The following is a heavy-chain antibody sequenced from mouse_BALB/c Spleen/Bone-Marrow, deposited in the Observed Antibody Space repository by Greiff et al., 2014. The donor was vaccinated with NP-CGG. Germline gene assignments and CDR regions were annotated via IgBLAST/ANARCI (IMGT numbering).Heavy chain of an antibody. CDR1: GYLFTSYY. CDR3: ARSYDGYPYAMNY. D-gene: IGHD2-3*01. Sequence: VQLKESGPELMKPGASVKIPCKASGYLFTSYYMHWVKQSHGESLEWIGYFDPFNGGTSYNQKFKGKATLTVDKSSSTAYMHLSSLTSEDSAVYFCARSYDGYPYAMNYWGQGTSVTVSS. J-gene: IGHJ4*01. CDR2: FDPFNGGT. V-gene: IGHV1S135*01.